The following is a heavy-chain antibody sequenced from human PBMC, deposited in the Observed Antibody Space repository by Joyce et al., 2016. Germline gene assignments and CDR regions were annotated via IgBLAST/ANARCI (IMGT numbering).Heavy chain of an antibody. J-gene: IGHJ3*01. CDR1: GGSMINQY. Sequence: QVQMQESGPGLVKSSETLSLTCSVSGGSMINQYWSWIRQPPGKGLEWIGYIYSNGITNSDPSLKSRVAMLVDTSKNQFSLSLSSVTVADTAVYYCARGGPSDAFDVWGQGTMIAVSS. CDR2: IYSNGIT. CDR3: ARGGPSDAFDV. V-gene: IGHV4-59*11.